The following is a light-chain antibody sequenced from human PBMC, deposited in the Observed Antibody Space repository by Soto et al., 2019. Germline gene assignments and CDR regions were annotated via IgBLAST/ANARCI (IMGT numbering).Light chain of an antibody. CDR2: EVS. Sequence: QSVLTQPASVSGSPGQSITISCTGTSSDVGSYNLVSWYQHHPGKAPKLMIYEVSKRPSGVSNRFSGSKSGNTASLTIPGLQAEDEADYYCCSYAGSSTFPYVFGTGTRSPS. V-gene: IGLV2-23*02. CDR3: CSYAGSSTFPYV. CDR1: SSDVGSYNL. J-gene: IGLJ1*01.